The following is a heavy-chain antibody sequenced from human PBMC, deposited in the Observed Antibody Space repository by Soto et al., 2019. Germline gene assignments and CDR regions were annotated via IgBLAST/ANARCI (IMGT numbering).Heavy chain of an antibody. J-gene: IGHJ5*02. Sequence: SETLSLTCTVSDGSIRSYYWSWIRQPPGKGLEWIGYIYQSGTTTYNPSLKSRVTMSIDTSKNQVSLKLSSLTAADTAVYYCAREDTRWFDPWGQGTLVTVSS. V-gene: IGHV4-59*01. CDR1: DGSIRSYY. CDR3: AREDTRWFDP. D-gene: IGHD3-3*01. CDR2: IYQSGTT.